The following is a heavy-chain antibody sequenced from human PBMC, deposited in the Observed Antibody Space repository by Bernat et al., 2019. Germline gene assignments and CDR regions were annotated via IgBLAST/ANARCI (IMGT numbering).Heavy chain of an antibody. CDR1: GFTVSNNH. J-gene: IGHJ4*02. CDR2: IYNDGTT. CDR3: MGYGGNSV. Sequence: EVQLVESGGGLVQPGGSLRLSCAASGFTVSNNHVSWVRQAPGKGLDCVSVIYNDGTTFYGDSVKGRFTISRDNSKNTLYLQMNSLRAEDTAVYYCMGYGGNSVWGQGTLVTVSS. D-gene: IGHD2-21*02. V-gene: IGHV3-66*01.